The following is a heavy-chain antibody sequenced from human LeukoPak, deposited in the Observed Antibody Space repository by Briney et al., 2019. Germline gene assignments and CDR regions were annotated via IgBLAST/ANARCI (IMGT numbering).Heavy chain of an antibody. J-gene: IGHJ6*02. V-gene: IGHV3-53*01. Sequence: GGSLRLSCAASGFTVNTNYMSWVRQAPGKGLEWVSVIYTGGTTYYADSVKGRFTISRDNAKNSLYLQMNSLRAEDTAVYYCASSSFDYYGMDVWGQGTTVTVSS. CDR1: GFTVNTNY. CDR3: ASSSFDYYGMDV. CDR2: IYTGGTT. D-gene: IGHD3-10*01.